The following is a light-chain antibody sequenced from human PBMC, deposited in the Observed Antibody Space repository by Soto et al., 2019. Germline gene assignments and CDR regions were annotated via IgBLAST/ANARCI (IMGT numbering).Light chain of an antibody. J-gene: IGLJ1*01. CDR2: DIA. CDR1: SSNIGAYIF. Sequence: QSVLTQPASVSGSPGQSITISCTGTSSNIGAYIFVSWYQQHPGKGPKLIIYDIANRPSGVSYRFSGSKSANTASLTISGLQADDEADYYCVSFTTKKSYVFGTGSKVTVL. CDR3: VSFTTKKSYV. V-gene: IGLV2-14*03.